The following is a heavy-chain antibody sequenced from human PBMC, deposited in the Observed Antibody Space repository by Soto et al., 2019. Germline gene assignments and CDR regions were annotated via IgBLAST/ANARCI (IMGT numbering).Heavy chain of an antibody. D-gene: IGHD6-19*01. V-gene: IGHV3-74*01. CDR3: AVAVAGPTAIGY. CDR2: INSDGSST. J-gene: IGHJ4*02. CDR1: GFTFGSYG. Sequence: PGGSLRLSCAASGFTFGSYGMHWVRQAPGKGLVWVSRINSDGSSTSYADSVKGRFTISRDDAKNTLYLQMNSLRAEDTAVYYCAVAVAGPTAIGYWGQGTLVTVSS.